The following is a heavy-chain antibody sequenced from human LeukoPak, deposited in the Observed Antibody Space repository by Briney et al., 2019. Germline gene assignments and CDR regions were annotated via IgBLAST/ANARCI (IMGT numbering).Heavy chain of an antibody. V-gene: IGHV1-46*01. Sequence: ASVKVSCKASGYTFTSYYMHWVRQAPGQGLEWMGIINPSGGSTSYAQKFQGRVTMTRDTSTSTVYMELSSLRSEDTAVYYCASGRIVVVPAAIGYFDYWGQGTLVTVSS. J-gene: IGHJ4*02. CDR2: INPSGGST. D-gene: IGHD2-2*02. CDR1: GYTFTSYY. CDR3: ASGRIVVVPAAIGYFDY.